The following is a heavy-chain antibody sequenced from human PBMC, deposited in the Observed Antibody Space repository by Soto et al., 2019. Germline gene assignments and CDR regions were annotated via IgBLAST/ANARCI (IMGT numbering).Heavy chain of an antibody. CDR3: AREGASGFGMDV. V-gene: IGHV4-4*07. D-gene: IGHD1-26*01. Sequence: QVQLQESGPGLVKPSETLSLTCNVSGGSIMSYYWSWVRQPAGKPLEWIGRIYTSGSTNYNPSLKSRVSMSVDTSKNQFSLEVTSVTAADTVVYYCAREGASGFGMDVWGLGTTVTVSS. CDR2: IYTSGST. CDR1: GGSIMSYY. J-gene: IGHJ6*02.